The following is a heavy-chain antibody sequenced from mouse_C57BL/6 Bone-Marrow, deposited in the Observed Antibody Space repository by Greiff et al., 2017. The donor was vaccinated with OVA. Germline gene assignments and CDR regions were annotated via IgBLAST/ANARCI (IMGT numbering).Heavy chain of an antibody. CDR1: GYSFTDYN. V-gene: IGHV1-39*01. CDR3: ASSPIYYDYGPSY. Sequence: VQLKESGPELVKPGASVKISCKASGYSFTDYNMNWVKQRNGKSLEWIGVINPNYGTTSYNQKFKGKATLTVDQSSSTAYMQLNSLTSEDSAVYYCASSPIYYDYGPSYWGQGTLVTVSA. D-gene: IGHD2-4*01. CDR2: INPNYGTT. J-gene: IGHJ3*01.